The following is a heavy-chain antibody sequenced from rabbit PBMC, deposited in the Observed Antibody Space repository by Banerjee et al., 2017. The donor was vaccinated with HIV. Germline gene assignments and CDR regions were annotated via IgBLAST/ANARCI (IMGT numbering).Heavy chain of an antibody. D-gene: IGHD8-1*01. J-gene: IGHJ4*01. V-gene: IGHV1S45*01. Sequence: QEHLEESGGDLVKPEGSLTLTCTASGFSFSSRYVMCWVRQAPGKGLEWIACINTSSGNTVYASWAKGRFTISKTSSTTVTLQMTSLTAADTATYFCARAGSGYRQFDLWGPGTLVTVS. CDR2: INTSSGNT. CDR3: ARAGSGYRQFDL. CDR1: GFSFSSRYV.